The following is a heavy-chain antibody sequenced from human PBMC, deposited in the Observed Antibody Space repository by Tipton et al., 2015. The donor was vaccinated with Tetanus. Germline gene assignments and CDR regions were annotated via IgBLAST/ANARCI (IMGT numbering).Heavy chain of an antibody. CDR2: INHSGST. Sequence: TLSLTCTVSGGSISSSSYYWGWIRQPPGKGLEWIGEINHSGSTNYNPSLKSRVTISVDTSKNQFSLKLSSVTAADTAVYYCARAGTTGDVVVPAAPLGADVWGQGTTVTVSS. J-gene: IGHJ6*02. V-gene: IGHV4-39*07. CDR3: ARAGTTGDVVVPAAPLGADV. D-gene: IGHD2-2*01. CDR1: GGSISSSSYY.